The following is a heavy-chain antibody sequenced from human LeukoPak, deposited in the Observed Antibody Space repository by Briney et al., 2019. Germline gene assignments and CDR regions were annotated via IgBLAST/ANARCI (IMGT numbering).Heavy chain of an antibody. V-gene: IGHV1-18*01. D-gene: IGHD3-22*01. CDR1: GYTFTSYG. CDR2: ISAYNGNT. Sequence: ASVKVSCKASGYTFTSYGISWVRQAPGQGLEWMGWISAYNGNTNYAQKLQGRVTMTTDTSTSTAYMELRSLRSDDTAVYYCARDGGNDSSGYYYHSAYWGQGTLVTVSS. CDR3: ARDGGNDSSGYYYHSAY. J-gene: IGHJ4*02.